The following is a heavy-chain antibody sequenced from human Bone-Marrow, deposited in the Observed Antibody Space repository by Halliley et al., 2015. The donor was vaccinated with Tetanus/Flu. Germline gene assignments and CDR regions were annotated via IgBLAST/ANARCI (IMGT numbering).Heavy chain of an antibody. J-gene: IGHJ4*01. D-gene: IGHD5-12*01. Sequence: KGREWIGYIYNSATPDYNPSLKRRVPISVDMSKNPLSLKLRSVTAADTAVYFCATGGGYLIDYWGHGTLVTVSS. CDR2: IYNSATP. CDR3: ATGGGYLIDY. V-gene: IGHV4-61*03.